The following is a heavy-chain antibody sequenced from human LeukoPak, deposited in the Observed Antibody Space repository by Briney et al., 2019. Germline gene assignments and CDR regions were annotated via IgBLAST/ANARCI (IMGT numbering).Heavy chain of an antibody. D-gene: IGHD2-8*01. CDR1: CVSIRSGSYY. CDR3: AREGPAYCTLDY. Sequence: SSETLSLTCTVSCVSIRSGSYYWSWIRQPAGKGLEWIGRIYTSGSTNYNPSLKSRVTISVDTSKNKFSLKLSSVTAANTVVYYCAREGPAYCTLDYWGQGTLVTASS. J-gene: IGHJ4*02. CDR2: IYTSGST. V-gene: IGHV4-61*02.